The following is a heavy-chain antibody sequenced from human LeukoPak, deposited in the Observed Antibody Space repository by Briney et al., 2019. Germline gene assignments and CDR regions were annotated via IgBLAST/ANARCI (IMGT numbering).Heavy chain of an antibody. CDR3: ARDRQHRDAFDI. V-gene: IGHV4-59*12. CDR1: GGSISSYY. Sequence: PSETLSLTCTVSGGSISSYYWSWIRQPPGKGLEWIGYIYYSGSTYYNPSLKSRVTISVDRSKNQFSLKLSSVTAADTAVYYCARDRQHRDAFDIWGQGTMVTVSS. CDR2: IYYSGST. J-gene: IGHJ3*02.